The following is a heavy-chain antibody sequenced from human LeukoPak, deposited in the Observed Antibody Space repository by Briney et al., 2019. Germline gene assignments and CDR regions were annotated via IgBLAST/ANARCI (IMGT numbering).Heavy chain of an antibody. V-gene: IGHV3-21*01. CDR1: GFTFSSYS. CDR3: ARPILGTYYYDSSGYG. J-gene: IGHJ4*02. Sequence: KPGGSLRLSCAASGFTFSSYSMNWVRQAPGKGLEWVSSISSSSSYIYYADSVKGRFTISRDNAKNSLYLQMNSLRAEDTAVYYCARPILGTYYYDSSGYGWGQGTLVTVSS. D-gene: IGHD3-22*01. CDR2: ISSSSSYI.